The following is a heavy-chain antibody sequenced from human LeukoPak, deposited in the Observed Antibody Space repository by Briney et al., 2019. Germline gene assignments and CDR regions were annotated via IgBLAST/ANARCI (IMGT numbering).Heavy chain of an antibody. CDR3: ARGQPLRGTFYYYYYYMDV. CDR2: IIPIFGTA. CDR1: GDTFTSYA. D-gene: IGHD2-21*02. V-gene: IGHV1-69*05. J-gene: IGHJ6*03. Sequence: SVKVSCKASGDTFTSYAISWVRQAPGQGLEWMGGIIPIFGTANYAQKFQGRVTITTDESTSTAYMELSSLRSEDTAVYYCARGQPLRGTFYYYYYYMDVWGKGTTVTVSS.